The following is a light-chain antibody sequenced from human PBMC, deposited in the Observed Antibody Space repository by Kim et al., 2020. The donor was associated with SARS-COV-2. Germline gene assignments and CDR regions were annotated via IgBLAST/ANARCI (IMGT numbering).Light chain of an antibody. CDR3: QQSHTAPSLT. CDR1: QSISTY. J-gene: IGKJ4*01. CDR2: AAS. Sequence: DIQMTQSPSSLAASVGDRVTIACRASQSISTYLNWYQQKPGEAPKLLIYAASTLQSGVPSRFSGSGSGTDFTLTISSLQPEDFATYYCQQSHTAPSLTFGGGTKLEI. V-gene: IGKV1-39*01.